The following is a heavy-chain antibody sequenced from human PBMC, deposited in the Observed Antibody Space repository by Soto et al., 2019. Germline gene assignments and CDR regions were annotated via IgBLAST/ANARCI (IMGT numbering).Heavy chain of an antibody. J-gene: IGHJ3*02. CDR3: ARDDHSYCSGGSCYHDAFDI. V-gene: IGHV3-21*04. CDR2: ISGSGGSI. Sequence: AGGSLSLWWGAAECTFSGYGRSWVRQAPGKGLEWVSSISGSGGSIYYADSVKGRFTISRDNAKNSLYLQMNSLRAEDTAVYYCARDDHSYCSGGSCYHDAFDIWGQGTMVTVSS. D-gene: IGHD2-15*01. CDR1: ECTFSGYG.